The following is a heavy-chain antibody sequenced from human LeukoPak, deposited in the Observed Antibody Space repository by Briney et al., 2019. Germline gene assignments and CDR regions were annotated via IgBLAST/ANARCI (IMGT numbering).Heavy chain of an antibody. CDR2: ISSSGSTI. CDR3: AKGAGRYCSGGSCYGSYWYFDL. V-gene: IGHV3-48*04. Sequence: GGSLRLSCAASGFTFSSYWMSWVRQAPGKGLEWVSYISSSGSTIYYADSVKGRFTISRDNAKNSLYLQMNSLRAEDTAVYYCAKGAGRYCSGGSCYGSYWYFDLWGRGTLVTVSS. D-gene: IGHD2-15*01. J-gene: IGHJ2*01. CDR1: GFTFSSYW.